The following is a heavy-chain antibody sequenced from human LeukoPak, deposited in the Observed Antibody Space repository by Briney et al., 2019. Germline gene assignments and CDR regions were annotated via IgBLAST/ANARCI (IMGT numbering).Heavy chain of an antibody. CDR3: AKVARPYQLRLYYYYYYMDV. Sequence: PGGSLRLSCAASGFTFSSYGMHWVRQAPGKRLEWVAFIRYDGSNKYYADSVKGRFTISRDNSKNTLYLQMNSLRAEDTAVYYCAKVARPYQLRLYYYYYYMDVWGKGTTVTISS. V-gene: IGHV3-30*02. CDR1: GFTFSSYG. J-gene: IGHJ6*03. D-gene: IGHD2-2*01. CDR2: IRYDGSNK.